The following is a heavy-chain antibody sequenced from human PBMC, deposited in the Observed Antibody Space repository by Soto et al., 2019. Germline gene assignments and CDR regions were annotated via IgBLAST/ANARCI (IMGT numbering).Heavy chain of an antibody. D-gene: IGHD3-22*01. CDR1: GFTFSSYA. J-gene: IGHJ4*02. Sequence: GGSLRLSCAASGFTFSSYAMTWVRQAPGRGLEWVSAIGGSGGSPYYADSVKGRFTISRDNSKNTLYLQMNSLRAEDTATYYCSSGYHQRSLDYWGQGTQVTVSS. V-gene: IGHV3-23*01. CDR2: IGGSGGSP. CDR3: SSGYHQRSLDY.